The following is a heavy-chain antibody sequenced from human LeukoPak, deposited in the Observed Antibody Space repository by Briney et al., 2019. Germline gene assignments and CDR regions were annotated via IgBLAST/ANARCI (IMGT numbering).Heavy chain of an antibody. CDR3: ATGTEQQWLSLDY. CDR2: IRSKTDGRTT. Sequence: SGGSLRLSCLALGLTLINAWMSSVRQAPGKGLEWVGRIRSKTDGRTTDYAAHVKDRFTISKDDSKNTLYLQMNSLKTEDTAVYFCATGTEQQWLSLDYWGQGTLVSVSS. D-gene: IGHD6-19*01. V-gene: IGHV3-15*01. CDR1: GLTLINAW. J-gene: IGHJ4*02.